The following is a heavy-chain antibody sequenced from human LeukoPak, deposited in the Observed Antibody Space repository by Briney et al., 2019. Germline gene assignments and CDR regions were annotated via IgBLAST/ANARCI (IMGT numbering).Heavy chain of an antibody. V-gene: IGHV4-59*01. CDR3: AKTSSRRVDY. CDR1: GDSISTYY. Sequence: PLQTLSLTCTVSGDSISTYYWSWIRQPPGKGLEWIGYIYYRVTSDYNPSLKSRVTMSVDMSTRQISLKLSSVTAADTAVYYCAKTSSRRVDYWGQGTLVTVSS. J-gene: IGHJ4*02. CDR2: IYYRVTS.